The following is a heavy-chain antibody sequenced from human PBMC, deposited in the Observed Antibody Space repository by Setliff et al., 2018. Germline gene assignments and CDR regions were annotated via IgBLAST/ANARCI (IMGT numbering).Heavy chain of an antibody. CDR3: ARASRYGTIKYRGDYYMDV. Sequence: ASVKVSCKASGYTFTTYAISWMRQAPGQGLEWMGWINTNTGNPSYAQGFTGRFVFSLDTSVNTAYLQISSLKAEDTALYYCARASRYGTIKYRGDYYMDVWGKGTTVTVSS. D-gene: IGHD5-12*01. CDR2: INTNTGNP. CDR1: GYTFTTYA. V-gene: IGHV7-4-1*02. J-gene: IGHJ6*03.